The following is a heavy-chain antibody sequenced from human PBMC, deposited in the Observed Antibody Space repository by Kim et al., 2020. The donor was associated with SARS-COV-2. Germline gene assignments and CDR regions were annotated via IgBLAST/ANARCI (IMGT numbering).Heavy chain of an antibody. D-gene: IGHD3-10*01. V-gene: IGHV1-24*01. CDR1: GYTLTELS. CDR3: ATGVTMVRGAIRGDWFDP. J-gene: IGHJ5*02. CDR2: FDPEDGET. Sequence: ASVKVSCKVSGYTLTELSMHWVRQAPGKGLEWMGGFDPEDGETIYAQKFQGRVTMTEDTSTDTAYMELSSLRSEDTAVYYCATGVTMVRGAIRGDWFDPWGQGTLVTVSS.